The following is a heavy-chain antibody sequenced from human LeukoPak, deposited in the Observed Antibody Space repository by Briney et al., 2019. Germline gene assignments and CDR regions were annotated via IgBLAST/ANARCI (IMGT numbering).Heavy chain of an antibody. CDR1: GYTFTGYY. V-gene: IGHV1-2*02. CDR2: INPNSGGT. Sequence: ASVKVSCKASGYTFTGYYMHWVRQAPGQGLEWMGWINPNSGGTNYAQKFQGRVTMTRDTSISTAYMELSRLRSDDTAVYYCARDVGDYDILTGYYKADAFDIWGQGTMVTVSS. D-gene: IGHD3-9*01. J-gene: IGHJ3*02. CDR3: ARDVGDYDILTGYYKADAFDI.